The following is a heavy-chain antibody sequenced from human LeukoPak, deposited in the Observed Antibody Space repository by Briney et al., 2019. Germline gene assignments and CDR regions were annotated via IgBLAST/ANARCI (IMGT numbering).Heavy chain of an antibody. V-gene: IGHV4-39*07. CDR3: ARVGYDSSGYYGGGVAFDI. J-gene: IGHJ3*02. D-gene: IGHD3-22*01. Sequence: SETLSLTCTVSGGSISSSTYYWGWIRQPPGKGLEWIGNIYYSGSTFYNPSLKSRVTISLDTSKNQFSLKLSSVTAADTAVYYCARVGYDSSGYYGGGVAFDIWGQGTMVTVSS. CDR1: GGSISSSTYY. CDR2: IYYSGST.